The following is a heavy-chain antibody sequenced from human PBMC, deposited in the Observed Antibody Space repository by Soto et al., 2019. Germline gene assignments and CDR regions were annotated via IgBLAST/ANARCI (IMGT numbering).Heavy chain of an antibody. CDR2: ISGSGGST. J-gene: IGHJ4*02. V-gene: IGHV3-23*01. Sequence: LRLSCAASGFTFSSYAMSWVRQAPGKGLEWVSAISGSGGSTYYADSVKGRFTISRDNSKNTLYLQMNSLRAEDTAVYYCAKLPSNIVATIKYFDYWGQGTLVTVSS. CDR1: GFTFSSYA. CDR3: AKLPSNIVATIKYFDY. D-gene: IGHD5-12*01.